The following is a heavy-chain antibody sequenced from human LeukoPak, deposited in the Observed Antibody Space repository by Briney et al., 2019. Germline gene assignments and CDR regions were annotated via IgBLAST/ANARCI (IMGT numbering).Heavy chain of an antibody. J-gene: IGHJ4*02. CDR3: ARDLRPLYYYDSSGYMIFDY. Sequence: GASVKVSCKASGGTFSSYAISWVRQAPGQGLEWMGWISAYNGNTNYAQKLQGRVTMTTDTSTSTAYMELRSLRSDDTAVYYCARDLRPLYYYDSSGYMIFDYWGQGTLVTVSS. V-gene: IGHV1-18*01. CDR1: GGTFSSYA. CDR2: ISAYNGNT. D-gene: IGHD3-22*01.